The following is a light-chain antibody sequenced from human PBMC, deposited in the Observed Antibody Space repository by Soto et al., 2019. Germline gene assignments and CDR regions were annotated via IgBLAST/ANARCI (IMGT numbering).Light chain of an antibody. J-gene: IGLJ2*01. CDR1: SSNIGNDY. CDR2: DNN. V-gene: IGLV1-51*01. Sequence: QSVLTQPPSVSAAPGQKVTISCSGSSSNIGNDYVSWYQQLPGTAPKLLIYDNNNRPLGIPDRFSGSKSGTSATLGITGLQTGDEADYYCATGDSSLSAVVFGGGTKLTVL. CDR3: ATGDSSLSAVV.